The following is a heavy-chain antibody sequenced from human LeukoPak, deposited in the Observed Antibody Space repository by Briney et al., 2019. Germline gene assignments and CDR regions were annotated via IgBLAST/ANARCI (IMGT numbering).Heavy chain of an antibody. D-gene: IGHD6-13*01. CDR1: GYTFTSYA. CDR2: INTNTGNP. CDR3: ARSRRGSSWYRDYYYYMDV. J-gene: IGHJ6*03. V-gene: IGHV7-4-1*02. Sequence: ASVTVSCKASGYTFTSYAMNWVRQAPGQGLEWMGWINTNTGNPTYAQGFTGRFVFSLDTSVSTAYLQISSLKAEDTAVYYCARSRRGSSWYRDYYYYMDVWGKGTTVTVSS.